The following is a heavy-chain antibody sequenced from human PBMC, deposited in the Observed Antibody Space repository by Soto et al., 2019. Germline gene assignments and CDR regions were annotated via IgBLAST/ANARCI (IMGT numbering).Heavy chain of an antibody. CDR1: GGSVGSGEYY. V-gene: IGHV4-30-4*02. J-gene: IGHJ3*01. CDR2: IYDSGIT. Sequence: SETLSLTCTVSGGSVGSGEYYYSWIRQPPGKGLEWIGYIYDSGITNYTPSLKVRVTMSLDRSNNQVSLKLSSVTGADTAVYFCARDEAHGYTEKVWGQGTMVTVSS. CDR3: ARDEAHGYTEKV. D-gene: IGHD5-18*01.